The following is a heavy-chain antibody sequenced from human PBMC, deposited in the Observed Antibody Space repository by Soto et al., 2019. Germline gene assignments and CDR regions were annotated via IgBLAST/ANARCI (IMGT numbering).Heavy chain of an antibody. Sequence: GGSLRLSCAASEFIFSNYVMSWVRQAPGKGLEWVSSISDSGGTSYYADSVKGRFTISRDNSKNTLYLQMNSLRAEDTAIYYCAKRPRALLTFDYWGQGTLVTVSS. J-gene: IGHJ4*02. CDR2: ISDSGGTS. D-gene: IGHD1-26*01. CDR3: AKRPRALLTFDY. V-gene: IGHV3-23*01. CDR1: EFIFSNYV.